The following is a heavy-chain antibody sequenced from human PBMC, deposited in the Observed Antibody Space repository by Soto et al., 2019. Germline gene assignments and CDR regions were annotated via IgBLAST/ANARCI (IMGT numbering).Heavy chain of an antibody. Sequence: SVKVSCKASGGTFSSYAISWVRQAPGQGLEWMGGIIPIFGTANYAQKFQGRVTITADESTSTAYMELSSLRSEDTAVYYCARGSVYDYVWGSYRQNGGMDVWGQGTTVTVSS. D-gene: IGHD3-16*02. CDR2: IIPIFGTA. J-gene: IGHJ6*02. V-gene: IGHV1-69*13. CDR3: ARGSVYDYVWGSYRQNGGMDV. CDR1: GGTFSSYA.